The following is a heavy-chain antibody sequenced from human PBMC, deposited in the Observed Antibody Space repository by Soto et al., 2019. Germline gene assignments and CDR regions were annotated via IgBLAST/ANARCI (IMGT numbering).Heavy chain of an antibody. V-gene: IGHV3-33*01. J-gene: IGHJ4*02. CDR1: GFTFRSYG. D-gene: IGHD1-20*01. Sequence: QVQLVESGEGVLQPGRSLRLYCEASGFTFRSYGMHWVRQAPGKGLEWVAIIWYDGSNKYYADSVKGRLTISRDNSKNMVYLEMNSLRAEDTAVYYCARNGGNCRADFWGQGTLVTVSS. CDR2: IWYDGSNK. CDR3: ARNGGNCRADF.